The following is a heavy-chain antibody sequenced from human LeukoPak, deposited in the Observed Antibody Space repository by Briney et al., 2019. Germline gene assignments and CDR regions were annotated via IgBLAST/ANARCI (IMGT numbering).Heavy chain of an antibody. V-gene: IGHV3-66*02. CDR1: EFSVSSNY. CDR3: ARTYLWSGNENYFDY. D-gene: IGHD3-3*01. CDR2: IYSGGSA. J-gene: IGHJ4*02. Sequence: VGSLRLSCAVSEFSVSSNYMSWVRQAPGKGPEWVSVIYSGGSAQYADSVKGRFTISRDNSKNTLFLQMNRLRAEDTAIYFCARTYLWSGNENYFDYWGQGTLFTVSS.